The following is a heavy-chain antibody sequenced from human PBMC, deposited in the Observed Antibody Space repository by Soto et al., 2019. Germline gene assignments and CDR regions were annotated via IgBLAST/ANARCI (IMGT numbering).Heavy chain of an antibody. CDR2: IYYSGSS. D-gene: IGHD3-9*01. CDR3: TTLGILTGYYTRDY. V-gene: IGHV4-59*08. CDR1: GGSISGYY. Sequence: SETLSLTCTVSGGSISGYYWSWIRQPPGKGLEWIAYIYYSGSSNSNPSLKSRVTISVDTSKNQFSLKLSSVTAADTAVYYCTTLGILTGYYTRDYWGQGTLVTVSS. J-gene: IGHJ4*02.